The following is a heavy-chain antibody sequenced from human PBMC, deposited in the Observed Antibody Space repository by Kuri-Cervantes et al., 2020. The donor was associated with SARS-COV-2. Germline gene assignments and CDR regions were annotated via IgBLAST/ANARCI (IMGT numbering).Heavy chain of an antibody. D-gene: IGHD1-1*01. CDR2: LNPDTGNT. CDR3: ARDSGDWNPDGLDL. V-gene: IGHV1-8*02. Sequence: ASVKVSCKASGYSFSSYDINWVRQAAGQGLEWMGWLNPDTGNTVNAKKLQGRVTMTTDTPINTAYMEVRSLSFEDTAIYYCARDSGDWNPDGLDLWGQGTLVTVSS. CDR1: GYSFSSYD. J-gene: IGHJ3*01.